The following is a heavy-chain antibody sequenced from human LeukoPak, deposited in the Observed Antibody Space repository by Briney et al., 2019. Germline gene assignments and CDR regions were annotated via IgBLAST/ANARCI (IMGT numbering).Heavy chain of an antibody. Sequence: SETLSLTCDVSGGSISSGLYSWSWIRQHPGKGLEWIGYIYYSGSTYYNPSLKSRVTISVDTSKNQFSLKLSSVTAADTAVYYCARGDSSGWYLGDYWGQGTLVTVSS. CDR3: ARGDSSGWYLGDY. V-gene: IGHV4-31*11. J-gene: IGHJ4*02. CDR2: IYYSGST. D-gene: IGHD6-19*01. CDR1: GGSISSGLYS.